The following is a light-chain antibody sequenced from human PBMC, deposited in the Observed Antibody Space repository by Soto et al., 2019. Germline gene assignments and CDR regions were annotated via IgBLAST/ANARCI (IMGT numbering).Light chain of an antibody. J-gene: IGKJ3*01. V-gene: IGKV3-15*01. CDR2: GAS. CDR3: QQYNDWPPIFT. CDR1: QSGSTN. Sequence: ELVMTQSPATLSVYTGETATLSCRASQSGSTNLAWYPQKVGHTPRLLVYGASTRATGVPPRFSGSGSGTEFTLTISSLQSEDVAGYFCQQYNDWPPIFTFGTGNKVHVK.